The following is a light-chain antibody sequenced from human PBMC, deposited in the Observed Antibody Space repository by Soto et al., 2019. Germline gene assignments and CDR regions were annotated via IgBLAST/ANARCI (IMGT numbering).Light chain of an antibody. Sequence: DIQMTQSPSSLSASVGDRVTITCRASQSISSYLNWYQQKPGKAPKLLIYGASNLETGVPSRFSGSGSVTDFTFTISSLQPEDIATYYCQQFHTLPYTFGQGTKLAIK. CDR3: QQFHTLPYT. J-gene: IGKJ2*01. V-gene: IGKV1-33*01. CDR2: GAS. CDR1: QSISSY.